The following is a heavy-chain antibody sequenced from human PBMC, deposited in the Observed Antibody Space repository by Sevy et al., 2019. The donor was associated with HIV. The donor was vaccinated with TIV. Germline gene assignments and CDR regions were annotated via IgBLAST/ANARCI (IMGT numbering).Heavy chain of an antibody. D-gene: IGHD2-15*01. CDR2: IYYSGST. CDR3: ARDQGYCSGGSCYGWFDP. J-gene: IGHJ5*02. CDR1: GGSISSYY. V-gene: IGHV4-59*01. Sequence: QSQTLSLTCTVSGGSISSYYWSWIRQPPGKGLEWIGYIYYSGSTNYNPSLKSQVTISLDPSKNQFSMKLSSVTAADTAVDDCARDQGYCSGGSCYGWFDPWGQGTLVTVSS.